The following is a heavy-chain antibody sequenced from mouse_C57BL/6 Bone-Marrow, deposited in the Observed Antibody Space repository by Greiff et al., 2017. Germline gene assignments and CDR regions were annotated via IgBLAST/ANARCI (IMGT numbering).Heavy chain of an antibody. J-gene: IGHJ1*03. V-gene: IGHV1-80*01. D-gene: IGHD1-1*01. CDR2: IYPGDGGT. CDR3: ASRSYGSCYCDV. CDR1: GYAFTSYW. Sequence: QVQLQQSGAELVKPGASVTISCKASGYAFTSYWMNWVKQRPGKGLEWIGGIYPGDGGTTYNEKFKGKATLTVDTSSSTAYMQLSSLTSEDSAVYYCASRSYGSCYCDVGGRGTAVTV.